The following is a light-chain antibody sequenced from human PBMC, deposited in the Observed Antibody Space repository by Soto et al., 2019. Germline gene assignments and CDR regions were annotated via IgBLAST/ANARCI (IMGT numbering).Light chain of an antibody. CDR1: QGMSSS. J-gene: IGKJ4*01. CDR3: QQLYT. CDR2: AVS. Sequence: DIQLTQSPPFLSASVGDRVTVSCRASQGMSSSLAWYQQKPGKAPKLLIYAVSTLQSGVPSRFSGSGSGTEFTITISSLQPEDFATYFCQQLYTFGGGTKVEVE. V-gene: IGKV1-9*01.